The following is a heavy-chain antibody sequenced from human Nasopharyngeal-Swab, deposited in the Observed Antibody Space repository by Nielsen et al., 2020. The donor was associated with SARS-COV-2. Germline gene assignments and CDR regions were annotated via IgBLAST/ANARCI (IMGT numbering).Heavy chain of an antibody. CDR1: GGSISSGDYY. CDR3: ARVYYYYYYMDV. Sequence: LRLSCTVSGGSISSGDYYWSWIRQPPGKGLEWIGYIYCSGSTYYNPSLKSRVTISVDTSKNQFSLKLSSVTAADTAVYYCARVYYYYYYMDVWGKGTTITVSS. J-gene: IGHJ6*03. CDR2: IYCSGST. V-gene: IGHV4-30-4*01.